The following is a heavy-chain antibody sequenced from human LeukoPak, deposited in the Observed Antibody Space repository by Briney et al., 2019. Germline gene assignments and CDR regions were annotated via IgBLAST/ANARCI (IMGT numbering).Heavy chain of an antibody. Sequence: GGPLRLSCTASGFTFSSYSMSWVRQAPGKGLECVSAISGSGGSTYYADSVKGRFTVSRDNSKNTLYLQMNSLRAEDTAVYYCAKGRGYSGYDYDYWGQGTLVTVSS. D-gene: IGHD5-12*01. V-gene: IGHV3-23*01. CDR1: GFTFSSYS. CDR3: AKGRGYSGYDYDY. J-gene: IGHJ4*02. CDR2: ISGSGGST.